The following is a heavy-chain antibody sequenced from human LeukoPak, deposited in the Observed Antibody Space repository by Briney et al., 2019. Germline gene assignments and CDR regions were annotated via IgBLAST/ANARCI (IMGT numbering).Heavy chain of an antibody. D-gene: IGHD5-12*01. V-gene: IGHV3-23*01. Sequence: GGSLRLSCTASGFTFSSYAINWVRQAPGQGLEWVSAISGSGGSTYFADSVRGRFTISRDNSKNTVYLQMNSLRAEDTAVYYCSKAIDGYAPSWGQGTLVSVSS. CDR1: GFTFSSYA. CDR3: SKAIDGYAPS. J-gene: IGHJ5*02. CDR2: ISGSGGST.